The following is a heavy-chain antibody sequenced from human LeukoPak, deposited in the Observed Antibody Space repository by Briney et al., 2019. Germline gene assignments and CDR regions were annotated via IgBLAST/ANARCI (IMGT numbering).Heavy chain of an antibody. J-gene: IGHJ6*04. V-gene: IGHV3-23*01. CDR2: ISGSGGST. CDR1: GFTFSSYA. D-gene: IGHD3-10*01. CDR3: AKDLLWFGGTGGMDV. Sequence: GGSLRLSCAASGFTFSSYAMSWVRQAPGKGLEWVSAISGSGGSTYYADSVKGRFTISRDNSKNTLYLQMNSLRAEDTAVYYCAKDLLWFGGTGGMDVWGKGTTVTVFS.